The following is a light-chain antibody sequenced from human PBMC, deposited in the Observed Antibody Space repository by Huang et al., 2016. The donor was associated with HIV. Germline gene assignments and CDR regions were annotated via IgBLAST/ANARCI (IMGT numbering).Light chain of an antibody. CDR1: YPISRF. CDR3: QESYSSPVTS. J-gene: IGKJ4*02. V-gene: IGKV1-39*01. CDR2: GAS. Sequence: IQMDQSPSSLSAFVGDRVTISCRSNYPISRFLNWYHQNPGKAPRLLIYGASSVQSDVPSRFSGSGFGTEFTLTISGLQPEDLGTYYCQESYSSPVTSFGGGTRLEIK.